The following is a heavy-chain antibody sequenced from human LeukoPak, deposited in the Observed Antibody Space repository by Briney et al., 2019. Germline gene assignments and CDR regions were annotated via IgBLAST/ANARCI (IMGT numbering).Heavy chain of an antibody. CDR2: ISTGGTTI. CDR1: GFTFSTFE. D-gene: IGHD3-10*01. Sequence: GGSLRLSCEASGFTFSTFEVSWVRQAPGKGLEWISYISTGGTTIFYADSVKGRFTISRDNAKNSLYLLMNSLRVEDTAVYYCARYGSGRKFDYWGPGTLVTVSS. CDR3: ARYGSGRKFDY. J-gene: IGHJ4*02. V-gene: IGHV3-48*03.